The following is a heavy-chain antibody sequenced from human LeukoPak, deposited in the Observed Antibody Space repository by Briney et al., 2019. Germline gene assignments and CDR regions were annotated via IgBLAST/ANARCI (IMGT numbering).Heavy chain of an antibody. Sequence: GGSLRLSCAASGFTFSSYWMRWVRQAPGKGLVWVSRINTDGSSTSYADSVKGRFTISRDNAKNTLYLQMNSLRAEGTAVYYCARGVGSSGYDSNYWGQGTLVTVSS. D-gene: IGHD5-12*01. CDR1: GFTFSSYW. V-gene: IGHV3-74*01. J-gene: IGHJ4*02. CDR3: ARGVGSSGYDSNY. CDR2: INTDGSST.